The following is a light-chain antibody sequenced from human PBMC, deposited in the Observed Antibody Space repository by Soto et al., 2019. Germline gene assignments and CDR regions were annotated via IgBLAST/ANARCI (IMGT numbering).Light chain of an antibody. J-gene: IGKJ1*01. Sequence: DIQMAQSPSTMHTSXDDRVTIACRASQSISSWLAWYQQKPGTAPKLLIYHASTLESGVPSRFSGSGSGTEFTLTISSLQPDDFATYYCQQYNSYSFGQGTKVDIK. CDR2: HAS. CDR1: QSISSW. V-gene: IGKV1-5*01. CDR3: QQYNSYS.